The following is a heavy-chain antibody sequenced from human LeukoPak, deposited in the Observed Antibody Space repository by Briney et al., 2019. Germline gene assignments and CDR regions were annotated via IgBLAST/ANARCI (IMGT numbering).Heavy chain of an antibody. CDR1: GXTFSSYA. CDR2: ISGSGGST. J-gene: IGHJ4*02. CDR3: AKNYYDSSGYYYPWDY. D-gene: IGHD3-22*01. Sequence: GGSLRLSWAASGXTFSSYAMSWVRQAPGKGLEWVWAISGSGGSTYYADSVKGRFTISRDNSKNTLYLQMNSLRAEDTAVYYCAKNYYDSSGYYYPWDYWGQGTLVTVSS. V-gene: IGHV3-23*01.